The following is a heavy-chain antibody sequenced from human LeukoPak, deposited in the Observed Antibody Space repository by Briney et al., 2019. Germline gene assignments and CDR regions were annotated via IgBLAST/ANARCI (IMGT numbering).Heavy chain of an antibody. CDR3: ARDNYYYDSSPPDY. CDR1: GYTFTGYY. Sequence: AASVKVSCKASGYTFTGYYMHWVRQAPGQGLEWMGWINPNSGGTNYAQKFQGRVTMTRDTSISTAYMELSRLRSDDTAVYYCARDNYYYDSSPPDYWGQGTLVTVSS. D-gene: IGHD3-22*01. J-gene: IGHJ4*02. V-gene: IGHV1-2*02. CDR2: INPNSGGT.